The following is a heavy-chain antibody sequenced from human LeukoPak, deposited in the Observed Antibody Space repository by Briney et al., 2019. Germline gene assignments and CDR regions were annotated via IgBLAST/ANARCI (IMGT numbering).Heavy chain of an antibody. J-gene: IGHJ4*02. CDR3: AKVLDSGEFSFDY. V-gene: IGHV3-23*01. CDR2: ISGSGGST. CDR1: GFTVSAHY. Sequence: GGSLRLSCAVSGFTVSAHYMSWVRQAPGKGLEWVSAISGSGGSTYYADSVKGRFTISRDNSKNTLYLQMNSLRAEDTAVYYCAKVLDSGEFSFDYWGQGTLVTVSS. D-gene: IGHD3-10*01.